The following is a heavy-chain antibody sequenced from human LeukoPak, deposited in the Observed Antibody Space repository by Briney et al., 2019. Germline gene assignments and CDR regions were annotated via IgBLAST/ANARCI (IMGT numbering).Heavy chain of an antibody. CDR2: IHGSGST. J-gene: IGHJ5*02. CDR3: ARDSGTTWEVKFDP. CDR1: GGSINSY. V-gene: IGHV4-4*07. D-gene: IGHD3-10*01. Sequence: SETLSLTCTVSGGSINSYWSWMRQPAGKGLEWIGRIHGSGSTTYNPSLKSRLSISIDTSKNQFSLKLMSVTAADTAVYYCARDSGTTWEVKFDPWGQGTLVTVSS.